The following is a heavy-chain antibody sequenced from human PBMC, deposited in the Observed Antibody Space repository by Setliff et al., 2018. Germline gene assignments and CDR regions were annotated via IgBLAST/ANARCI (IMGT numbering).Heavy chain of an antibody. CDR3: AKGRGEMDS. J-gene: IGHJ4*02. CDR2: IYYSGST. Sequence: SETLSLTCTVSGYSISSGHYWGWIRQPPGKGLEWIGSIYYSGSTYYNPSLKSRVTISMDTSKNQFSLNVRSVTAADTAIYYCAKGRGEMDSWGQGILVTVSS. CDR1: GYSISSGHY. D-gene: IGHD3-10*01. V-gene: IGHV4-38-2*02.